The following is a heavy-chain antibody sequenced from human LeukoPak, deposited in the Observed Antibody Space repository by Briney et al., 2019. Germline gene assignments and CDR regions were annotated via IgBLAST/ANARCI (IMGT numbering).Heavy chain of an antibody. D-gene: IGHD3-22*01. CDR2: IYSGGST. J-gene: IGHJ4*02. CDR3: AREGRYYDSSGYYLFDY. Sequence: GGSLRLSCSASGFTVSSNYMSWVRQAPGKGLEWVSVIYSGGSTYYADSVKGRSTISRDNSKNTLYLQMNSLRAEDTAVYYCAREGRYYDSSGYYLFDYWGQGTLVTVSS. V-gene: IGHV3-66*01. CDR1: GFTVSSNY.